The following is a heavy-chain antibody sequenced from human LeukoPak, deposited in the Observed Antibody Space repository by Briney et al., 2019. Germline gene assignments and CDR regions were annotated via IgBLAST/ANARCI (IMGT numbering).Heavy chain of an antibody. Sequence: PSQTLSLTCAISGDSVSSNSAAWNWIRQSPSRGLEWLGRTYYRSKWHNDYAVSVKSRITINPDTSKNQFSLQLNSVTPGDTAVYYCARDLPPHIVVVGGAFDIWGQGTMVTVSS. D-gene: IGHD2-21*01. CDR1: GDSVSSNSAA. CDR2: TYYRSKWHN. V-gene: IGHV6-1*01. CDR3: ARDLPPHIVVVGGAFDI. J-gene: IGHJ3*02.